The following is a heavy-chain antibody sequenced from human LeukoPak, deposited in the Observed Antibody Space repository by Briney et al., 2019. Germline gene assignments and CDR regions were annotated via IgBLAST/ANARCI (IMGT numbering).Heavy chain of an antibody. V-gene: IGHV1-46*01. CDR3: ARGAFIYGPTVTTIDY. CDR2: IYPSVGST. J-gene: IGHJ4*02. CDR1: GYTFTSYY. D-gene: IGHD4-17*01. Sequence: ASVKVSCKASGYTFTSYYMHWVRQAPGPGIEWMGIIYPSVGSTSYAQKFQGQVTINSDTSTSSVYMELSSLICENTAVYYCARGAFIYGPTVTTIDYWGQGTLVTVSS.